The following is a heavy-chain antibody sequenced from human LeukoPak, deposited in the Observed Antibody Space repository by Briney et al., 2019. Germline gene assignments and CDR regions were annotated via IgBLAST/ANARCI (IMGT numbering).Heavy chain of an antibody. CDR3: AKEAVTTSYFDS. V-gene: IGHV3-43D*03. CDR1: GFTFDDYA. Sequence: GGSLRLSCAASGFTFDDYAMHWVRQTPGKGLEWVSVVNWDGRKTHYADSVKGRFTISRDNSKNSLYLQMNGLRVVDTALYYCAKEAVTTSYFDSWGRGTLVTVSS. D-gene: IGHD4-17*01. CDR2: VNWDGRKT. J-gene: IGHJ4*01.